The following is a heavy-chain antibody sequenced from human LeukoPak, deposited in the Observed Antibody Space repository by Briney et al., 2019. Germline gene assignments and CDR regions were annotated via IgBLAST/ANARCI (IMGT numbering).Heavy chain of an antibody. CDR1: GYTFSSYG. CDR2: IRYDGSNK. V-gene: IGHV3-30*02. Sequence: GGSLRLSCAASGYTFSSYGMHWVRQAPGKGLEWVAFIRYDGSNKYYADSVKGRFTISRDNSKNTLYLQMNSLRAEDTAVYYCAKQYCSGGSCYSGDYFDYWGQGTLVTVSS. CDR3: AKQYCSGGSCYSGDYFDY. J-gene: IGHJ4*02. D-gene: IGHD2-15*01.